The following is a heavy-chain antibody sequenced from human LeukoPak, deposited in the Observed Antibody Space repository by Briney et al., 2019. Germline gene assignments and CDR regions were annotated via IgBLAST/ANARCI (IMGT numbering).Heavy chain of an antibody. Sequence: GGSLRLPCAASGFTVSSNYMSWVRQAPGKGLEWVSVIYSGGSAYYADSVKGRFTISRDSSKNTLFLHMNTLRAEDTAIYYCAKDRTVGASYWYFDLWGRGTLVTVSS. CDR1: GFTVSSNY. D-gene: IGHD1-26*01. CDR3: AKDRTVGASYWYFDL. CDR2: IYSGGSA. J-gene: IGHJ2*01. V-gene: IGHV3-53*01.